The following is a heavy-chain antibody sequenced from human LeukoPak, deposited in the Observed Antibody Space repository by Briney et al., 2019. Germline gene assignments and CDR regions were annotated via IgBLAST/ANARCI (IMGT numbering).Heavy chain of an antibody. J-gene: IGHJ4*02. CDR1: GGTFSSYA. CDR2: IIPIFGTA. D-gene: IGHD6-13*01. V-gene: IGHV1-69*13. CDR3: ARGYSSSWSMSFDY. Sequence: ASVTVSCKASGGTFSSYAISWVRQAPGQGLEWMGGIIPIFGTANYAQKFQGRVTITADESTSTAYMELSSLRSEDTAVYYCARGYSSSWSMSFDYWGQGTLVTVSS.